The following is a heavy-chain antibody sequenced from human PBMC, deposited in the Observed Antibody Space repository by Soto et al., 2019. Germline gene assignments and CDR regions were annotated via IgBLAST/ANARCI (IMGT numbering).Heavy chain of an antibody. V-gene: IGHV3-48*02. D-gene: IGHD3-22*01. Sequence: EVHLVESGGGVVQPGGSLRLSCAASGFSFSMYSMNWVRQAPGKGLEWVSYISDSGSNTLYADSVKGRFTVSRDTAKNSLYLQMSGLRDEDRAVYYCARYYYDSSGYDGIDVWGQGTTVTVSS. CDR2: ISDSGSNT. CDR3: ARYYYDSSGYDGIDV. J-gene: IGHJ6*02. CDR1: GFSFSMYS.